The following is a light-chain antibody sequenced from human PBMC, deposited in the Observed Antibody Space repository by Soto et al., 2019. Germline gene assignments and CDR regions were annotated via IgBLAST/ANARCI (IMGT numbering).Light chain of an antibody. V-gene: IGLV2-14*01. CDR3: SSYTSSSTWV. Sequence: QSAPTQPASVSGSPGQSITISCTGTSSDVGGYNFVSWHQQHPGKAPKVMIYEVSYRPSGVSNRFSGSKSGNTASLTISGLQAEDEADYYCSSYTSSSTWVFGGGTKLTVL. J-gene: IGLJ3*02. CDR1: SSDVGGYNF. CDR2: EVS.